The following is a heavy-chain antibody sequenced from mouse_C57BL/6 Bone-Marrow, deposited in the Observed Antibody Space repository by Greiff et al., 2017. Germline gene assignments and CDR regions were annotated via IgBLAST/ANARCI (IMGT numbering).Heavy chain of an antibody. D-gene: IGHD2-3*01. CDR1: GYTFTSYG. CDR3: ARIYLWYFDV. CDR2: IYPRSGNT. Sequence: QVQLQQPGAELARPGASVKLSCKASGYTFTSYGISWVKQRTGQGLEWIGEIYPRSGNTYYNEKFKGKATLTADKSSSTAYMELRSLTSEDSAVYFCARIYLWYFDVWGTGTTVTVSS. V-gene: IGHV1-81*01. J-gene: IGHJ1*03.